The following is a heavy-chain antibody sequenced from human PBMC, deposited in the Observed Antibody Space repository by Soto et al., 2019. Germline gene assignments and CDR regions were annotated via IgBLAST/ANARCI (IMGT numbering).Heavy chain of an antibody. J-gene: IGHJ1*01. CDR2: ISGSGGST. D-gene: IGHD2-15*01. Sequence: GGSLGLSCSASVFTFSSYAMSWVRQAPGKGLEWVSAISGSGGSTYYADSVKGRFTISRDNSKNTLYLQMNNLRAEDMAVYYCVRVAGSATHCGQGNLVTVSS. CDR3: VRVAGSATH. V-gene: IGHV3-23*01. CDR1: VFTFSSYA.